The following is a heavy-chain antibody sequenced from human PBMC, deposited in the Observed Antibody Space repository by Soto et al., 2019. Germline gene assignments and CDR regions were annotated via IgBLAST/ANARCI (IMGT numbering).Heavy chain of an antibody. V-gene: IGHV1-2*02. D-gene: IGHD4-4*01. CDR1: GYPFTGPY. CDR3: ARDFRTYSHGVDV. Sequence: ASVKVSCKASGYPFTGPYIYWGRQAPGQGLEWMGWINPSSGGTEFAEKFQGRVTVTRDTSIRTVFLELNSLTSDDTGVYFCARDFRTYSHGVDVWAQGTAVTVSS. J-gene: IGHJ6*02. CDR2: INPSSGGT.